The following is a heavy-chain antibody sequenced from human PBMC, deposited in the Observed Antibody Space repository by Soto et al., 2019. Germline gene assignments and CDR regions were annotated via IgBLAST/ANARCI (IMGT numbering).Heavy chain of an antibody. CDR1: GFTFSNYW. Sequence: EVQLVESGGGLVQPGGSLRLSCAASGFTFSNYWINWVRQAPGKGLEWVANINEDGSEKYYVDSAKGRFTISRDNAKNSLYLQMSSLRAEDTAVYHCARDLFDYWGQGTLVTVSS. CDR3: ARDLFDY. CDR2: INEDGSEK. V-gene: IGHV3-7*01. J-gene: IGHJ4*02.